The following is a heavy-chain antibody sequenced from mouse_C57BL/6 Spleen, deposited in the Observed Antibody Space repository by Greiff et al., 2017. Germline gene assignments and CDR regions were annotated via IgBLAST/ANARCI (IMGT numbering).Heavy chain of an antibody. V-gene: IGHV5-17*01. CDR3: ARKSNYGGFYAMDY. CDR1: GFTFSDYG. CDR2: ISSGSSTI. D-gene: IGHD2-5*01. J-gene: IGHJ4*01. Sequence: VQLKQSGGGLVKPGGSLKLSCAASGFTFSDYGMHWVRQAPEKGLEWVAYISSGSSTIYYADTVKGRFTISRDNAKNTLFLQMTSLRSEDTAMYYCARKSNYGGFYAMDYWGQGTSVTVSS.